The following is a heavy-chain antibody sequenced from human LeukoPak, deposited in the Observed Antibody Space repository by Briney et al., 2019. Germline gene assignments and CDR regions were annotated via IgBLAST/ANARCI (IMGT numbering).Heavy chain of an antibody. V-gene: IGHV4-59*08. Sequence: KPSETLSLTCTVSGGSLSRYYWSWIRQPPGKGMEWIGYIFYSGATNYNPSLKSRVTISVDTSKNQFSLKLNSVTAADTAVYYCARGVYIAAAQYGYWGQGTLVTVSS. CDR3: ARGVYIAAAQYGY. CDR1: GGSLSRYY. CDR2: IFYSGAT. J-gene: IGHJ4*02. D-gene: IGHD6-13*01.